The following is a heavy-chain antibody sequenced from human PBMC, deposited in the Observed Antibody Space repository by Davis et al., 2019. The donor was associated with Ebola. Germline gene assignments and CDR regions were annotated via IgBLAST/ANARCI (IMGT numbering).Heavy chain of an antibody. CDR1: GGSISSSY. CDR2: IYYSESS. Sequence: SETLSLTCIVSGGSISSSYWSWIRQPPGKGLEWIGYIYYSESSNYNPSLKSRVTISVDTSKNHFSLKLSSVTAADTAVYYCARYRNYYDSSGYYYEDFDYWGQGTLVTVSS. CDR3: ARYRNYYDSSGYYYEDFDY. J-gene: IGHJ4*02. V-gene: IGHV4-59*01. D-gene: IGHD3-22*01.